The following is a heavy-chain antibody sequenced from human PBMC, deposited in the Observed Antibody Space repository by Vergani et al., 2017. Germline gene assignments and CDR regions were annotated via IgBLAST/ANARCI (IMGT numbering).Heavy chain of an antibody. D-gene: IGHD3-22*01. CDR2: IYYSGSS. CDR1: GGSISSGGYY. V-gene: IGHV4-39*01. J-gene: IGHJ4*02. CDR3: ATSSGVGYYDSSGYPD. Sequence: QVQLQESGPGLVKPSQTLSLTCTVSGGSISSGGYYWGWIRQPPGKGLEWIGSIYYSGSSYYNPSLKSRVTISVDTSKNQFSLKLSSVTAADTAVYYCATSSGVGYYDSSGYPDWGQGTLVTVSS.